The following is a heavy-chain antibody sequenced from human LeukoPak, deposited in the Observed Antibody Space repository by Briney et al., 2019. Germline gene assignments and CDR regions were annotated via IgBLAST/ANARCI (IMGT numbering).Heavy chain of an antibody. J-gene: IGHJ4*02. V-gene: IGHV4-34*01. CDR3: ARVGGTLVYFDY. CDR2: INHSGST. CDR1: GGSFSGYY. Sequence: SETLSLTCAVYGGSFSGYYWSWIRQPPGKGLEWIGEINHSGSTNYNPSLKSRVTISVDTSKNQFSLKLSSVTAADTAVYYCARVGGTLVYFDYWGQGTLVTVSS. D-gene: IGHD4-23*01.